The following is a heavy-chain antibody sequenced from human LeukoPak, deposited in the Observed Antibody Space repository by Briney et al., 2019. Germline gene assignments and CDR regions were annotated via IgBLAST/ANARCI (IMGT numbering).Heavy chain of an antibody. CDR1: RYTLTELS. Sequence: GASVKVSCKVSRYTLTELSMHWVRQAPGKGLEWMGGFDPEDGETIYAQKFQGRVTMTEDTSTDTAYMELSSLRSEDTAVYYCATDRRYSGYDSKYNWFDPWGQGTLVTVSS. CDR2: FDPEDGET. CDR3: ATDRRYSGYDSKYNWFDP. J-gene: IGHJ5*02. D-gene: IGHD5-12*01. V-gene: IGHV1-24*01.